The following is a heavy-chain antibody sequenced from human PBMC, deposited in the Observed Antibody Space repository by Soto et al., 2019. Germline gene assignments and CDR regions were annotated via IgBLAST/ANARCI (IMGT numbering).Heavy chain of an antibody. CDR1: GFRFSDYP. V-gene: IGHV3-23*05. Sequence: PGGSLRLSCVGSGFRFSDYPLNWVRQAPGQGLEWVANINRRGTSTYYADSVKGRFTISRDNSKNTLYLQMNSLRAEDTAVYYCAKLTAPFDPWGQGTLVTVSS. CDR2: INRRGTST. J-gene: IGHJ5*02. CDR3: AKLTAPFDP.